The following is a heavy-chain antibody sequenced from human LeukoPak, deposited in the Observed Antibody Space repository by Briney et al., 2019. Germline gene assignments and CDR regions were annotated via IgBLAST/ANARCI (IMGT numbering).Heavy chain of an antibody. V-gene: IGHV3-21*01. CDR3: AREYSSTFGDV. D-gene: IGHD6-13*01. J-gene: IGHJ6*02. CDR1: GFTFSSYS. CDR2: ITSSSSYI. Sequence: GGSLILSCAASGFTFSSYSMNWVRQAPGKGLEWVSSITSSSSYIYYADSVKGRFTISRDNAKNSLYLQMNSLRAEDTAVYYCAREYSSTFGDVWGQGTTVTDSS.